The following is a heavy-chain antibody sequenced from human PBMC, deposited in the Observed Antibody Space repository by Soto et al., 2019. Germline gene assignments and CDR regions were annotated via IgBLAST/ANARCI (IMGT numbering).Heavy chain of an antibody. CDR2: IYSGGSA. Sequence: EVQLVESGGGLVQPGGSLRLSCAASGFTVGSNYMSWVRQAQGKGLEWVSVIYSGGSAYYADSVKGRFTISRDNSKNTLYLQMNSLRAEDTAVYYCARHGYSYGGGYFDYWGQGTLVTVSS. V-gene: IGHV3-66*04. CDR1: GFTVGSNY. CDR3: ARHGYSYGGGYFDY. J-gene: IGHJ4*02. D-gene: IGHD5-18*01.